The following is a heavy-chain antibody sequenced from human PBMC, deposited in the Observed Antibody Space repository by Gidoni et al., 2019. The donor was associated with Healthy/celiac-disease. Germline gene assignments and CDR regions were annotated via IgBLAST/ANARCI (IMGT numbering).Heavy chain of an antibody. D-gene: IGHD2-2*01. CDR1: GYTFTSYD. J-gene: IGHJ5*02. V-gene: IGHV1-8*01. Sequence: QVQLVQSGAEVKKPGASVKVSCKASGYTFTSYDINWVRQATGQGLEWMGWMNPNSGNTGYAQKFQGRVTMTRNTSISTAYMELSSLRSEDTAVYYCARRLPAAAVNWFDPWGQGTLVTVSS. CDR3: ARRLPAAAVNWFDP. CDR2: MNPNSGNT.